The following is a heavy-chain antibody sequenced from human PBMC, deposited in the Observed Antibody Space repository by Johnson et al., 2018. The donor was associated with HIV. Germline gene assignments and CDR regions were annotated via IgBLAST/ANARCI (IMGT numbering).Heavy chain of an antibody. V-gene: IGHV3-64*01. D-gene: IGHD2-21*01. CDR2: ISGNGVST. J-gene: IGHJ3*02. CDR3: ARPWGGGASDAFDI. Sequence: MQLVESGGGVVQPGGSLRLSCAASGFSFSSYAMHWVRQAPGKGLEYVSGISGNGVSTYYANSVKGRFTISRDNSKNTMYLQMGSLRPADMAVYYCARPWGGGASDAFDIWGKGTMVTVSS. CDR1: GFSFSSYA.